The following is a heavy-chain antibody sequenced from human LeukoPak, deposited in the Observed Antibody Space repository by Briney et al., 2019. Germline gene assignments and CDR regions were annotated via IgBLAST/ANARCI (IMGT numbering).Heavy chain of an antibody. CDR3: ARGIDLDTFFDY. D-gene: IGHD5-18*01. J-gene: IGHJ4*02. CDR1: GFTFSSYS. CDR2: ISSSSSYI. Sequence: GGSLRLSCAASGFTFSSYSMNWVRQAPRKGLEWVSSISSSSSYIYYADSVKGRFTISRDNAKNSLYLQMNSLRAEDTAVYYCARGIDLDTFFDYWGQGTLVTVSS. V-gene: IGHV3-21*01.